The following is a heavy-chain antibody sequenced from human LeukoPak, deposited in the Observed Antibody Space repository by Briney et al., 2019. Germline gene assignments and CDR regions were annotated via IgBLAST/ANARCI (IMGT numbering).Heavy chain of an antibody. CDR1: GGTFSSYA. D-gene: IGHD2-21*01. V-gene: IGHV1-69*04. CDR2: IIPILGIA. J-gene: IGHJ3*02. CDR3: ARIGEVIHAFDI. Sequence: SVKVSCKASGGTFSSYAISWVRQAPGQGLEWMGRIIPILGIANYAQKFQGRVTITADKSTSTAYMELSSLRSEDTAVYYCARIGEVIHAFDIWGQGTMVTVSS.